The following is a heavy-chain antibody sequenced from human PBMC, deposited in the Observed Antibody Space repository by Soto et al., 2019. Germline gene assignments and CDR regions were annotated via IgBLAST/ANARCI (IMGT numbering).Heavy chain of an antibody. Sequence: QVQLQESGPGLVKPSETLSLTCTVSAGSISSYYWSWIRQPPGKEPEWIGYIYSSGNTKYNPSLESRLTIPVDTSKNQFFLNLNAVTAADTAVYYCVACDYGHRFFHSWGQGTLVTVSS. CDR3: VACDYGHRFFHS. CDR1: AGSISSYY. D-gene: IGHD4-17*01. V-gene: IGHV4-59*08. J-gene: IGHJ4*02. CDR2: IYSSGNT.